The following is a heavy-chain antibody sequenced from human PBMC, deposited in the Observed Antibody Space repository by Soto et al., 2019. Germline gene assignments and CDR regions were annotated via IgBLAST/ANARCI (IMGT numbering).Heavy chain of an antibody. D-gene: IGHD4-17*01. J-gene: IGHJ5*02. V-gene: IGHV4-31*03. CDR2: IYYSGST. Sequence: SETLSLTCTVSGGSISSGGYYWSWIRQHPGKGLEWIGYIYYSGSTYYNPSLKSRVTISVDTSKNQFSLKLSSVTAADTAVYYCARALTTVNLFAPWGQGTLVTVSS. CDR3: ARALTTVNLFAP. CDR1: GGSISSGGYY.